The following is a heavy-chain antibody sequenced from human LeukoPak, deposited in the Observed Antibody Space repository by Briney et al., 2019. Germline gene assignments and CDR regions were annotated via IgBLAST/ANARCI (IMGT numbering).Heavy chain of an antibody. V-gene: IGHV1-46*01. D-gene: IGHD3-9*01. CDR2: INPSGGST. Sequence: ASVKVSCKASGYTFTSYYMHWVRQAPGQGLEWMGIINPSGGSTSYAQKLQGRVTMTRDTSTSTVYMELSSLRPEDTAVYYCARVRVLRYFGDAFDIWGQGTMVTVSS. CDR3: ARVRVLRYFGDAFDI. J-gene: IGHJ3*02. CDR1: GYTFTSYY.